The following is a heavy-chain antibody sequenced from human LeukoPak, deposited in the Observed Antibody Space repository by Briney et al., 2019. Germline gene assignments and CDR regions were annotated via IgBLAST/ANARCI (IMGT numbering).Heavy chain of an antibody. V-gene: IGHV1-69*06. CDR2: IIPIFGTA. CDR3: AGGSYDILTGYSDY. Sequence: GASVKVSCKASGGTFSSYAISWVRQAPGQGLEWMGGIIPIFGTANYAQKFQGRVTITADKSTSTAYMELSSLRSEDTAVYYCAGGSYDILTGYSDYWGQGTLVTVSS. J-gene: IGHJ4*02. CDR1: GGTFSSYA. D-gene: IGHD3-9*01.